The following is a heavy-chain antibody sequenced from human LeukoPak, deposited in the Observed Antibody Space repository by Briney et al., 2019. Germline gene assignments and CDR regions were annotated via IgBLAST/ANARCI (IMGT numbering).Heavy chain of an antibody. Sequence: ASVKVSCTASGYTFTSYYMRWVRQAPGQGLEWMGIINPSGGSTSYAQKFQGRVTMTRDTSTSTVYMELSSLRSEDTAVYYCARAGYDRMLFDYWGQGTLVTVSS. CDR2: INPSGGST. D-gene: IGHD3-22*01. CDR1: GYTFTSYY. CDR3: ARAGYDRMLFDY. V-gene: IGHV1-46*01. J-gene: IGHJ4*02.